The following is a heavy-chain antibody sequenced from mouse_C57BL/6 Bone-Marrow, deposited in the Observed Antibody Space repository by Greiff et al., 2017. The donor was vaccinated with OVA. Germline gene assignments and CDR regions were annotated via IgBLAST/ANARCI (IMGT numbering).Heavy chain of an antibody. CDR1: GYTFTSYG. V-gene: IGHV1-58*01. J-gene: IGHJ3*01. CDR3: ALYYYGSSLAWFAY. CDR2: IYIGNGYT. Sequence: EVKLQESGAELVRPGSSVKMSCKTSGYTFTSYGINWVKQRPGQGLEWIGYIYIGNGYTEYNEKFKGKATLTSDTSSSTAYMQLSSLTSEDSAIYFCALYYYGSSLAWFAYWGQGTLVTVSA. D-gene: IGHD1-1*01.